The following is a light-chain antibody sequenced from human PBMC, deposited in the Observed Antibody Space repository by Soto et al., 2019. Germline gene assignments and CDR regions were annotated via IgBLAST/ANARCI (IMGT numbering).Light chain of an antibody. CDR3: QKYGGSIT. J-gene: IGKJ4*01. CDR1: RTVNNNY. V-gene: IGKV3-20*01. CDR2: GAS. Sequence: EIVLTQSPGTLSLSPGERATLSCRASRTVNNNYLAWYQQRPGQAPRLLISGASSRATGIPDRFSGSGSGTDFTLTISRLEPEDFAVYYCQKYGGSITFGGGTKVEIK.